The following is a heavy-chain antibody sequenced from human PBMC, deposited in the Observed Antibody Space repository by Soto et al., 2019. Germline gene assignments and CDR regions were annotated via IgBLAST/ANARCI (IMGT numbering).Heavy chain of an antibody. CDR2: IYYSGST. V-gene: IGHV4-39*01. CDR1: GGSISSSSYY. CDR3: ARLSYYDSSGYYLAYYFDY. J-gene: IGHJ4*02. Sequence: SETLSLTCTVSGGSISSSSYYWGWIRQPPGKGLEWIGSIYYSGSTYYNPSLKSRVTISVDTSKNQFSLKLSSVTAADTAVYYCARLSYYDSSGYYLAYYFDYWGQGTQVTVSS. D-gene: IGHD3-22*01.